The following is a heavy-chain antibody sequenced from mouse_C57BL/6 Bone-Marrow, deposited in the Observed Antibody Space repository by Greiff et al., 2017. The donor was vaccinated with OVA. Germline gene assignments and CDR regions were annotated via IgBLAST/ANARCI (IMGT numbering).Heavy chain of an antibody. Sequence: EVKLQESGAELVRPGASVKLSCTASGFNIKDDYMHWVKQRPEQGLEWIGWIDPENGDTEYASKFQGKATITADTSSNTAYLQLSSLTSEDTAVYYCTTLPYYYGSSSYAMDYWGQGTSVTVSS. CDR1: GFNIKDDY. D-gene: IGHD1-1*01. J-gene: IGHJ4*01. V-gene: IGHV14-4*01. CDR2: IDPENGDT. CDR3: TTLPYYYGSSSYAMDY.